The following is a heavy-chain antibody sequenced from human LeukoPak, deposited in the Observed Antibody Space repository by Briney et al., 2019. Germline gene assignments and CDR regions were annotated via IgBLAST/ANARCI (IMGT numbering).Heavy chain of an antibody. D-gene: IGHD1-26*01. J-gene: IGHJ4*02. CDR1: SGSVSSTIYY. Sequence: SETLSLTCTVSSGSVSSTIYYWGWIRQPPGKGLEWIGSIYNSGSTYYNPALKSRVTMSVDTSKNQISLKLTSVTAADTAVYYCAMGGNYGIDYWGQGTLITVSS. CDR3: AMGGNYGIDY. V-gene: IGHV4-39*01. CDR2: IYNSGST.